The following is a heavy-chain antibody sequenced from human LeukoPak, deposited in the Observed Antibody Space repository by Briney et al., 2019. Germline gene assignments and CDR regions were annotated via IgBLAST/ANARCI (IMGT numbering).Heavy chain of an antibody. D-gene: IGHD2-21*02. Sequence: SETLSLTCAVSGDSVTSGGYFWTWIRQHPGEGLEWIGSISNSGTTSYNPSLKSRVSISLDTSNNHFSLRLGSVTAADTAVYFCARDVVVTSSPDAFDIWGQGTMVTVSS. CDR1: GDSVTSGGYF. CDR3: ARDVVVTSSPDAFDI. V-gene: IGHV4-31*11. J-gene: IGHJ3*02. CDR2: ISNSGTT.